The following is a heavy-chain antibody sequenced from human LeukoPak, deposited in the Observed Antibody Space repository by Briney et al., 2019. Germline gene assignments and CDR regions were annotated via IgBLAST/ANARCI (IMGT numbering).Heavy chain of an antibody. CDR3: ASQIPDKDIVATSYDY. CDR2: ISSTSTFI. V-gene: IGHV3-21*01. J-gene: IGHJ4*02. CDR1: GFTFSSYS. Sequence: KPGGSLRLSCAASGFTFSSYSMSWVRQAPGKGLEWVSSISSTSTFIYYADSVKGRFTISRDNAKNSLYLQMNSLRAEDTAVYYCASQIPDKDIVATSYDYWGQGTLVTVSS. D-gene: IGHD5-12*01.